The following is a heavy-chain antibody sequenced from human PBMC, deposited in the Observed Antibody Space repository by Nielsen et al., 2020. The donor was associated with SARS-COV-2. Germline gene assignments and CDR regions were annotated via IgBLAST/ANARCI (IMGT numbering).Heavy chain of an antibody. D-gene: IGHD3-10*01. CDR2: IKSGGST. V-gene: IGHV3-53*01. J-gene: IGHJ6*02. Sequence: GSLRLSCAASGFTVSSNDMSWVRQAPGKGLEWVSVIKSGGSTYYADSVKGRFTISRDNAKNSLYLQMNSLRAEDTAVYYCARVITDGNYYYYYGMDVWGQGTTVTVSS. CDR1: GFTVSSND. CDR3: ARVITDGNYYYYYGMDV.